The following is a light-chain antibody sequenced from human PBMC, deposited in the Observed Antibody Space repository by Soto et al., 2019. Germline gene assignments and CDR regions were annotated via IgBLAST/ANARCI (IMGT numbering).Light chain of an antibody. CDR1: SSDVGGYNH. J-gene: IGLJ1*01. Sequence: QSVLTQPASVSGSPGQSITISCTGTSSDVGGYNHVSWYQQYPGKAPKLMISDVSDRPSGVSNRFSGSKSGNTASLPISGFQVENEANYYCSSFQTSTPFNVSGPGTKVPLL. CDR2: DVS. CDR3: SSFQTSTPFNV. V-gene: IGLV2-14*01.